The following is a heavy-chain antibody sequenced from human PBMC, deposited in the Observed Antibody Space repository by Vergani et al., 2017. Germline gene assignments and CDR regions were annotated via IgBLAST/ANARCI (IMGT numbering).Heavy chain of an antibody. Sequence: EVELVQSGPEMRKPGPSLKISCKGSEYSFGNYWIGWVRQMPGKGLEWMGIIYPADSDTRYSPSFQGQVTISADKSISTAFLQWDSLKASDTALYYCARHTTYTDSWGQGTLVTVSS. CDR3: ARHTTYTDS. D-gene: IGHD1-1*01. J-gene: IGHJ4*02. CDR1: EYSFGNYW. V-gene: IGHV5-51*01. CDR2: IYPADSDT.